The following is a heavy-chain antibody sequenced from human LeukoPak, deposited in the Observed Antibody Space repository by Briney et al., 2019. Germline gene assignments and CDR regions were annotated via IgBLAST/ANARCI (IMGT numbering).Heavy chain of an antibody. CDR2: IYYSGST. Sequence: SSETLSLTCTVSGGSISSYYWSWIRQPPGKGLEWIGYIYYSGSTNYNPSLKSRVTISVDTSKNQFSLKLSSVTAADTAVYYCARENDYDSSGYLLAFDQWGQGTLVTVSS. J-gene: IGHJ4*02. V-gene: IGHV4-59*01. CDR1: GGSISSYY. D-gene: IGHD3-22*01. CDR3: ARENDYDSSGYLLAFDQ.